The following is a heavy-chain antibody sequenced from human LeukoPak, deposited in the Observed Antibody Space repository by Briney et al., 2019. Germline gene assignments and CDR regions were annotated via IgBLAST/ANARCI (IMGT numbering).Heavy chain of an antibody. V-gene: IGHV3-21*01. D-gene: IGHD2-2*01. CDR3: ARCPSYCSSTSCYAGGYFDY. CDR1: EFPFSNYG. J-gene: IGHJ4*02. Sequence: GGSLRLSCAASEFPFSNYGMSWVRQAPGKGLEWVSSISTSGGSTYYADSVKGRFTISRDNARNSLYLQMNSLRAEDTAVYYCARCPSYCSSTSCYAGGYFDYWGQGTLVTVSS. CDR2: ISTSGGST.